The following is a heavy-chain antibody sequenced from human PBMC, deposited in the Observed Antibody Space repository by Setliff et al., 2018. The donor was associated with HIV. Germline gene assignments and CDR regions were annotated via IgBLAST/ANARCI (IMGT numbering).Heavy chain of an antibody. V-gene: IGHV3-23*01. D-gene: IGHD4-4*01. CDR2: ISGGGGGR. J-gene: IGHJ4*02. CDR3: AKDQGATVTTWDH. Sequence: GESLKISCGGSGFTFSAFALNWVRHAPGKGLEWVSSISGGGGGRYYTDSVKGRFTISRDNSKSALYLQMNSLRADDTAVYYCAKDQGATVTTWDHWGQGTLVTVSS. CDR1: GFTFSAFA.